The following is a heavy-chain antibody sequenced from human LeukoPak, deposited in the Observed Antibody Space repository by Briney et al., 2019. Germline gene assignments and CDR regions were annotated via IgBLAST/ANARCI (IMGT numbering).Heavy chain of an antibody. CDR2: INPNSGGT. J-gene: IGHJ3*02. V-gene: IGHV1-2*02. Sequence: ASVKVSCKASGYTFTGYFLHWVRQAPGQGLEWMGWINPNSGGTNYAQKFQGRVTMTRDTSISAAYKDLSSLRFDDTAVYYCARVSSASGAFDIWGQGTMVTVSS. D-gene: IGHD6-25*01. CDR3: ARVSSASGAFDI. CDR1: GYTFTGYF.